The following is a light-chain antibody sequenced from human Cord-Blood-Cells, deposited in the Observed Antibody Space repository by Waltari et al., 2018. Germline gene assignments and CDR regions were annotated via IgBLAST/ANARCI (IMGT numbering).Light chain of an antibody. CDR3: SSYTSSSFWV. CDR1: SSDVGGYNH. CDR2: DVS. J-gene: IGLJ3*02. V-gene: IGLV2-14*01. Sequence: QSALTQPASVSGSPGQSIPISCTGTSSDVGGYNHVSWYQQHPGKAPKLMIYDVSKRPSGVSNRFSGSKSGNTASLTISGLQAEDEADYYCSSYTSSSFWVFGGGTKLTVL.